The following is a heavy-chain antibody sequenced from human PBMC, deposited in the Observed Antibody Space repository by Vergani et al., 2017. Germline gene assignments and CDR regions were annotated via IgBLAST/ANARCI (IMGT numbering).Heavy chain of an antibody. J-gene: IGHJ6*02. Sequence: QVQLQESGPGLVQPSQTLSLTCTVSGGSISSGSYYWSWIRQPAGKGLEWIGRIYTSGSTNYNPSLKSRVTISVDTSKNQFSLKLSSVTAADTAVYYCARDNGGYSYGYFTPYGMDVWGQGTTVTVSS. CDR3: ARDNGGYSYGYFTPYGMDV. CDR1: GGSISSGSYY. D-gene: IGHD5-18*01. V-gene: IGHV4-61*02. CDR2: IYTSGST.